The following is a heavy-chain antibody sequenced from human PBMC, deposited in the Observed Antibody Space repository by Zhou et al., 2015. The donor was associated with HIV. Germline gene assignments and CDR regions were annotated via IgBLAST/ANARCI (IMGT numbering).Heavy chain of an antibody. CDR3: ARNLMVRGVIHFDY. V-gene: IGHV1-18*04. D-gene: IGHD3-10*01. CDR1: GYTFTSFP. Sequence: VQLVQSEAEVKKPGASVKVSCKISGYTFTSFPITWVRQAPGQGLEWMGWISPYNDNTTYAQKFQGRLTLTTHILTDTVYMDLRNLRSDDTAVYYCARNLMVRGVIHFDYWGQGTLVTVSS. J-gene: IGHJ4*02. CDR2: ISPYNDNT.